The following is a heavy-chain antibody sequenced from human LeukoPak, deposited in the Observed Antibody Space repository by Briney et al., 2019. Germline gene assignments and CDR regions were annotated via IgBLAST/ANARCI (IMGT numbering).Heavy chain of an antibody. V-gene: IGHV3-23*01. CDR1: GFNFANHA. J-gene: IGHJ6*02. CDR3: ARALWSGPVYYGMDV. CDR2: ISGGGDIT. D-gene: IGHD3-10*01. Sequence: GGSLRLSCAASGFNFANHAMSWVRQTAGKGLEWVSAISGGGDITYYADSVKGRFTISRDNAKNSLYLQMNSLRAEDTAVYYCARALWSGPVYYGMDVWGQGTTVTVSS.